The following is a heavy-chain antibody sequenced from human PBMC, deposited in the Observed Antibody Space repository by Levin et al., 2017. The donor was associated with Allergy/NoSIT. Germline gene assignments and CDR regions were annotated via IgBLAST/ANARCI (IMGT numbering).Heavy chain of an antibody. D-gene: IGHD3-10*01. CDR3: ARGHGSGSFEIGY. Sequence: LSLPCAASGFTFRSYWMHWVRQAPGKGLVWVSRINSDGSSTSYADSVKGRFTISRDNAKNTLYLQMNSLRAEDTAVYYCARGHGSGSFEIGYWGQGTLVTVSS. V-gene: IGHV3-74*01. J-gene: IGHJ4*02. CDR1: GFTFRSYW. CDR2: INSDGSST.